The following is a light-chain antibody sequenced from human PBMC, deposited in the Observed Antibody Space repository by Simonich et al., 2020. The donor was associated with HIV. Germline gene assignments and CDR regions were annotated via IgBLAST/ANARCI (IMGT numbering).Light chain of an antibody. CDR1: QSFSSN. V-gene: IGKV3-15*01. J-gene: IGKJ2*01. CDR3: QQYNTWPHT. Sequence: EIVMTQSPATLSVSPGERATLSCRASQSFSSNLVWYQQKPGQAPRLLLYGASTRATGIPARFSGSGSGTEFTLTISSMRSEDFAFYNCQQYNTWPHTFGQGTKLESK. CDR2: GAS.